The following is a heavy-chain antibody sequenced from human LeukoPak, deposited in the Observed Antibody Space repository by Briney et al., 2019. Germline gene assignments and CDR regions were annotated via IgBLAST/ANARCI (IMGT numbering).Heavy chain of an antibody. CDR2: ISPSSSYT. Sequence: GGSLRLSCAASGFTFSDFYMTWIRQAPGKGLEWVSYISPSSSYTNYADSVKGRFTISRDNAENSLYLQMNSLRVEDTAVYYCARGHYGMDVWGQGTTVTVSS. CDR3: ARGHYGMDV. V-gene: IGHV3-11*05. J-gene: IGHJ6*02. CDR1: GFTFSDFY.